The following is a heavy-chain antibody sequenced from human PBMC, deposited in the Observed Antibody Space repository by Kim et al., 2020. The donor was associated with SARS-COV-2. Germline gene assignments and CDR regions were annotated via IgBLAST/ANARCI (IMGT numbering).Heavy chain of an antibody. CDR1: GFTFSSYS. D-gene: IGHD3-9*01. Sequence: GGSLRLSCAASGFTFSSYSMNWVRQAPGKGLEWVSSISSSSSYIYYADSVKGRFTISRDNAKNSLYLQMNSLRAEDTAVYYCARDRLPDYDIFTGYYYYYYGMDVWGQGTTVTVSS. V-gene: IGHV3-21*01. J-gene: IGHJ6*02. CDR3: ARDRLPDYDIFTGYYYYYYGMDV. CDR2: ISSSSSYI.